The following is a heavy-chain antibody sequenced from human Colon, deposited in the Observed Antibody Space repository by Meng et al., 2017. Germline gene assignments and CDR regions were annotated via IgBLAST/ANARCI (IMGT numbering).Heavy chain of an antibody. CDR1: GYSFRTYA. Sequence: QVQLVQSGPELKKPGPSVKVSCKASGYSFRTYAINWVRQAPGPGLQWMGWINMYTGDPSYVEGFAGRFVFSLDISVSTAYLQISSLKAEDTAVYFCVRHNGDSDFDYWGQGTLVTVSS. J-gene: IGHJ4*02. V-gene: IGHV7-4-1*02. CDR2: INMYTGDP. D-gene: IGHD2-21*02. CDR3: VRHNGDSDFDY.